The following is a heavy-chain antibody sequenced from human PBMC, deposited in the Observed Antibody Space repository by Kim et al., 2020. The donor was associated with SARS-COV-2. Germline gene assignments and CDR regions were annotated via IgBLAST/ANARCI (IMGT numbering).Heavy chain of an antibody. Sequence: GGSLRLSCAASGFSFSSYGMHWVRQAPGKGLEWVGVISNDATNSYCADSVKGRFTISRDSAKNMLYLQMTVLRAEDTAVYYCARPGADFYYYFGMDLWGQGTTVIVSS. D-gene: IGHD3-10*01. J-gene: IGHJ6*02. CDR3: ARPGADFYYYFGMDL. CDR1: GFSFSSYG. CDR2: ISNDATNS. V-gene: IGHV3-30*03.